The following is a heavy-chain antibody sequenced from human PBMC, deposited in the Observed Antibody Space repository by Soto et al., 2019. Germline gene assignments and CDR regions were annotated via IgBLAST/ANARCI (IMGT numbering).Heavy chain of an antibody. CDR3: GRGGSDSPMAPGY. CDR1: GFTFSSYA. CDR2: INPDGSAT. V-gene: IGHV3-74*01. J-gene: IGHJ4*02. D-gene: IGHD5-18*01. Sequence: GGSLRLSCAASGFTFSSYAMSWVRQAPGKGLVWVSRINPDGSATNYADSVKGRFTISRDNAKNTLYLQMNSLRAEDTAVFYCGRGGSDSPMAPGYWGQGTLVTVSS.